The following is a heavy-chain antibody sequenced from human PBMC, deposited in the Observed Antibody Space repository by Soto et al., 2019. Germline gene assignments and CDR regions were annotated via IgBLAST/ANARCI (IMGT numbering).Heavy chain of an antibody. V-gene: IGHV3-30*18. D-gene: IGHD3-3*01. CDR1: GFTFSSYV. Sequence: GGSLRLSCAASGFTFSSYVMHWVRQAPGKGLEWVAVISYDGSNKYYADSVKGRFTISRDNSKNTLYLQMNSLRAEDTAVYYCAKDQDWSGYFYYYYYGMDVWGQGTTVTAP. J-gene: IGHJ6*02. CDR3: AKDQDWSGYFYYYYYGMDV. CDR2: ISYDGSNK.